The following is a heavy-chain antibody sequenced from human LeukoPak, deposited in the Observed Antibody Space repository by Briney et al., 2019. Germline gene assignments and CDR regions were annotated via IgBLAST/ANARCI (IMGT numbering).Heavy chain of an antibody. Sequence: SETLSLTCTVSGGSINGGGFYWSWIRQHPGKGLEWIGYIYYSGSTFYNPSLKSRVAISLDKSKNQFSLNLSSVTAADTAVYYCARGGSFLGNYVYWGQGTLVTVSS. CDR3: ARGGSFLGNYVY. J-gene: IGHJ4*02. CDR1: GGSINGGGFY. D-gene: IGHD3-16*01. CDR2: IYYSGST. V-gene: IGHV4-31*03.